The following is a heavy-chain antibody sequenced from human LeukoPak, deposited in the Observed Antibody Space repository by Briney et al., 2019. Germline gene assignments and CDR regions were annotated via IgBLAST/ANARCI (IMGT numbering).Heavy chain of an antibody. Sequence: SETQSLTCTVSGGSISTYSWTWVRQSPGKGLEWIGSVVTTTTNYSPAPRSRVAISVHTSKNQFSLRLESVATADTAVYYCARDTTVASGMQFWGQGALVTVSS. CDR2: VVTTTT. CDR3: ARDTTVASGMQF. V-gene: IGHV4-4*08. J-gene: IGHJ4*02. CDR1: GGSISTYS. D-gene: IGHD6-19*01.